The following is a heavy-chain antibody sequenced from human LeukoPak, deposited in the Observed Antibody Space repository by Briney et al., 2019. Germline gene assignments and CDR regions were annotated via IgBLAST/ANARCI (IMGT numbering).Heavy chain of an antibody. Sequence: GGSLRLSCAASGFTFSNAWMSWVRQAPGKGLEWVGRIKSKTDGGATDYAAPVKGRFTISRDDSKNTLYLQMNSLKTEDTAVYYCVGDYYYYMDVWGKGTTVTVSS. D-gene: IGHD1-26*01. J-gene: IGHJ6*03. CDR2: IKSKTDGGAT. V-gene: IGHV3-15*01. CDR1: GFTFSNAW. CDR3: VGDYYYYMDV.